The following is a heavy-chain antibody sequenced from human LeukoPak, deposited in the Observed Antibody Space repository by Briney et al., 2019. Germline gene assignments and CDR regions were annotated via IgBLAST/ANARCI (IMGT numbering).Heavy chain of an antibody. J-gene: IGHJ6*03. D-gene: IGHD5-18*01. CDR1: GFTVSSNY. V-gene: IGHV3-66*01. CDR3: ARGGRYGNPYNYYMDV. Sequence: GGSLRLSCAASGFTVSSNYMSWVRQAPGKGLEWVSVIYGGGNTYYADSVEGRFTMSRDNSKNTLFLQMISLRAEDSAVYYCARGGRYGNPYNYYMDVWGKGTTVTISS. CDR2: IYGGGNT.